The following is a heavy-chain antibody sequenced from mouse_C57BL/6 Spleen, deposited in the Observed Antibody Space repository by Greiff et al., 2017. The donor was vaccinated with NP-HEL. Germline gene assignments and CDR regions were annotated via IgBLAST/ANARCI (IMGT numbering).Heavy chain of an antibody. CDR3: AGDRKDYFDY. CDR2: IYPGDGDT. D-gene: IGHD3-3*01. J-gene: IGHJ2*01. V-gene: IGHV1-82*01. Sequence: VQLQQSGPELVKPGASVKISCKASGYAFSSSWMNWVKQRPGKGLEWIGRIYPGDGDTNYNGKFKGKATLTADKSSSTAYMQLSSLTSEDSAVYFCAGDRKDYFDYWGQGTTLTVSS. CDR1: GYAFSSSW.